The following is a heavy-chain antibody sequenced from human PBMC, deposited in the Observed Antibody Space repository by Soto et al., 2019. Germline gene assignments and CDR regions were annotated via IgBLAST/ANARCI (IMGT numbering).Heavy chain of an antibody. CDR1: GGSISSYY. Sequence: QVQLQESGPGLVKPSETMSLSCTVSGGSISSYYWSWFRQSPGKRMEWIGYVHHSWGSSYNPSLRRRVAISLTTARRQFALKVTSVTAAAPAAYYCARQGFGPLHGLVDVWGQGTTVTVSS. J-gene: IGHJ6*02. D-gene: IGHD3-10*01. CDR3: ARQGFGPLHGLVDV. CDR2: VHHSWGS. V-gene: IGHV4-59*08.